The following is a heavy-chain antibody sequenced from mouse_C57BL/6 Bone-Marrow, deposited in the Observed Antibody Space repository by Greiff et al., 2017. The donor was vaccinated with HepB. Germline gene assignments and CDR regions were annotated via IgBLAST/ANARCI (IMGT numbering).Heavy chain of an antibody. J-gene: IGHJ3*01. Sequence: VQLQQSGAELVRPGASVKLSCKASGYTFTDYYINWVKQRPGQGLEWIARIYPGSGNTYYNEKFKGKATLTAEKSSSTAYMQLSSLTSEDSAVYFCAREELPWFAYWGQGTLVTVSA. CDR3: AREELPWFAY. V-gene: IGHV1-76*01. CDR2: IYPGSGNT. CDR1: GYTFTDYY.